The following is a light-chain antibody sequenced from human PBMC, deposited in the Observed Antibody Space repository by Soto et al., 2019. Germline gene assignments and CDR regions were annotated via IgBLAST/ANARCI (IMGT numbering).Light chain of an antibody. CDR2: EGS. Sequence: QSVRAQPASVSGSPGQSITISCTGTSSDVGSYNLVSWHQQHPGKAPKLMIYEGSKRPSGVSNRFSGSKSGNTASLTISGLQAEDEADYYCCSYAGSSTFVFGTGTKVTVL. CDR3: CSYAGSSTFV. V-gene: IGLV2-23*03. CDR1: SSDVGSYNL. J-gene: IGLJ1*01.